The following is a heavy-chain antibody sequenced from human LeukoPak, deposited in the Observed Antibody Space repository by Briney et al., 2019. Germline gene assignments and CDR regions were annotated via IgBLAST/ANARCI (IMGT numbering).Heavy chain of an antibody. V-gene: IGHV4-39*01. D-gene: IGHD6-13*01. Sequence: PSETLSLTCTVSGGSISSRSDYWGWIRQPPGKGLEWIGSIYYSGSTYYNPSLTSRVTISVDTSKNQFSLKLSSVTAADTAVYYCARDGSWFLDPSGQGTLVTVSS. J-gene: IGHJ5*02. CDR2: IYYSGST. CDR3: ARDGSWFLDP. CDR1: GGSISSRSDY.